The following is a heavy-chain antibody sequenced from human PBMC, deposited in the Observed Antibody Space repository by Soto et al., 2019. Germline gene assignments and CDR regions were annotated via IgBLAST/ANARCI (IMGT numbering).Heavy chain of an antibody. CDR2: IIPIFGTA. CDR3: AKDHGPFLEWLRDYFDY. J-gene: IGHJ4*02. V-gene: IGHV1-69*06. Sequence: SVKVSCKASGGTFSSYAISWVRQAPGQGLEWMGGIIPIFGTANYAQKFQGRVTITADKSTSTAYMELSSLRSEDTAVYYCAKDHGPFLEWLRDYFDYWGQGTRVTVSS. CDR1: GGTFSSYA. D-gene: IGHD3-3*01.